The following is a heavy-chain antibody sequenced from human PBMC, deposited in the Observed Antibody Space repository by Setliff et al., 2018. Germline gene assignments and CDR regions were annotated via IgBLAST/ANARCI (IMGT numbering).Heavy chain of an antibody. J-gene: IGHJ6*02. V-gene: IGHV4-38-2*02. CDR2: IYHSGST. CDR1: GYSISSGYY. D-gene: IGHD2-2*01. Sequence: SETLSLTCAVSGYSISSGYYWGWIRQPPGKGLEWIGSIYHSGSTNYNPSLKSRVTISVDTSKNQFSLKLSSVTAADTAVYYCARERGLGYCSSTSCRYYYYGMDVWGQGTTVTVSS. CDR3: ARERGLGYCSSTSCRYYYYGMDV.